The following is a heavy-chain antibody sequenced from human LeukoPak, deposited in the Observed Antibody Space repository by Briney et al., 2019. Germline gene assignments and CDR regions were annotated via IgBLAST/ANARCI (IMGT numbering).Heavy chain of an antibody. Sequence: SETLSLTCTVSGGSISSSSYYWGWIRQPPGKGLEWVGSIYYSGSTYYNPSLKSRVTISVDTSKNQFSLKLSSVTAADTAVYYCARPGYSSSPDDAFDIWGQGAMVTVSS. CDR3: ARPGYSSSPDDAFDI. J-gene: IGHJ3*02. V-gene: IGHV4-39*01. CDR2: IYYSGST. CDR1: GGSISSSSYY. D-gene: IGHD6-6*01.